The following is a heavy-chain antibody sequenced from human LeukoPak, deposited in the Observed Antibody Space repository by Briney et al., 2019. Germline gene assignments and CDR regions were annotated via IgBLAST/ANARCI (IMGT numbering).Heavy chain of an antibody. CDR2: INPNSGGT. Sequence: GASVKVSCKASGYTFTGYYMHWVRQAPGQGLEWKGWINPNSGGTNYAQKFQGRVTMTRDTSISTAYMELSRLRSDDTAVYYCARGLGDFWSGYYAFDYWGQGTLVTVSS. D-gene: IGHD3-3*01. J-gene: IGHJ4*02. CDR1: GYTFTGYY. V-gene: IGHV1-2*02. CDR3: ARGLGDFWSGYYAFDY.